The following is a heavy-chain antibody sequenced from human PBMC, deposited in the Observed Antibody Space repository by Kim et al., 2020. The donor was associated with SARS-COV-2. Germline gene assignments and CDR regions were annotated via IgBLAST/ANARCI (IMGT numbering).Heavy chain of an antibody. CDR3: TTELLWFGELLSDPI. V-gene: IGHV3-15*01. J-gene: IGHJ4*02. D-gene: IGHD3-10*01. CDR2: IKSKTDGGTT. Sequence: GGSLRLSCAASGFTFSNAWMSWVRQAPGKGLEWVGRIKSKTDGGTTDCAAPVKGRFTISRDDSKNTLYLQMNSLKTEDTAVYYCTTELLWFGELLSDPIWGQGTLVTVSS. CDR1: GFTFSNAW.